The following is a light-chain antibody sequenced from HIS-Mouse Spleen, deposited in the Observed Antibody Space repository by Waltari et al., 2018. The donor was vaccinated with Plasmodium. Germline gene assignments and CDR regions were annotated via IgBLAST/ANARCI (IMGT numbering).Light chain of an antibody. CDR2: KAS. CDR3: QQYNSYYT. CDR1: QSISSW. V-gene: IGKV1-5*03. Sequence: DTQMTQSSSTLSASVGDRVPITCRASQSISSWLAWYQQKPGKAPKLLIYKASSLESGVPSRFSGSGSVTEFTLTISSLQPDDFATDYCQQYNSYYTFGQGTKLEIK. J-gene: IGKJ2*01.